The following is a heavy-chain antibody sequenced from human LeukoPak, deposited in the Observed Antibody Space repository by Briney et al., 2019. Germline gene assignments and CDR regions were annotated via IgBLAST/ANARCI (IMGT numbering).Heavy chain of an antibody. J-gene: IGHJ4*02. CDR2: INHSGST. D-gene: IGHD6-19*01. V-gene: IGHV4-34*01. CDR3: ARRGSEGGRCFDA. Sequence: SETLSLTCAVLSGSFNNYYWSWIRQPPGKGLEWVGEINHSGSTTYNSSLKSRVIISVDTSRNQFSLNLNSVTAADSAVYYCARRGSEGGRCFDAWGQGILVTVSS. CDR1: SGSFNNYY.